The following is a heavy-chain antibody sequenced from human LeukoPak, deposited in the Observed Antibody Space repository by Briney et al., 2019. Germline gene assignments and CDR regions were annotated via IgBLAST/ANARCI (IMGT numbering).Heavy chain of an antibody. Sequence: GGSLRLSCAASGFTFRSYGMHWVRQARDKGLEGVAVIWYDGSNIQYGDSVKGRFTISRANSENTLYLQMNNLRAEDTAVYYCVRTPVTGGSGTFYFDYWGQGALVTVSS. CDR3: VRTPVTGGSGTFYFDY. V-gene: IGHV3-33*01. CDR2: IWYDGSNI. D-gene: IGHD2-8*02. CDR1: GFTFRSYG. J-gene: IGHJ4*02.